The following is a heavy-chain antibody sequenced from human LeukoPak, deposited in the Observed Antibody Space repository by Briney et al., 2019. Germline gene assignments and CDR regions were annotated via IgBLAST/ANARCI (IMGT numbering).Heavy chain of an antibody. CDR2: ISWNSGSI. CDR3: AKLPGVGERQPGVPIVVVPAATTGDAFDI. Sequence: GRSLRLSCAASGFTFDDYAMHWVRQAPGKGLEWVSGISWNSGSICYADSVKGRFTISRDNAKNSLYLQMNSLRAEDTALYYCAKLPGVGERQPGVPIVVVPAATTGDAFDIWGQGTMVTVSS. V-gene: IGHV3-9*01. CDR1: GFTFDDYA. D-gene: IGHD2-2*01. J-gene: IGHJ3*02.